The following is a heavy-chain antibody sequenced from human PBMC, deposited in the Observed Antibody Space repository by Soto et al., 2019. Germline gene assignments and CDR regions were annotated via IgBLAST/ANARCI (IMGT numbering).Heavy chain of an antibody. CDR1: GFTVSSNY. D-gene: IGHD1-7*01. CDR2: IYSGGST. J-gene: IGHJ3*02. Sequence: GGSLRLSCAASGFTVSSNYMSWVRQAPGKGLEWVSVIYSGGSTYYADSVKGRFTISRDNSKNTLYLQMNSLRAEDTAVYYCAKDLLLLTGTTVGNAFDIWGQGTMVTVSS. CDR3: AKDLLLLTGTTVGNAFDI. V-gene: IGHV3-53*01.